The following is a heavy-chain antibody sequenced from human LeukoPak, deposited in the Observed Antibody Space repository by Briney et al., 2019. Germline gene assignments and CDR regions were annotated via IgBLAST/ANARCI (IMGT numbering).Heavy chain of an antibody. Sequence: GGSLRLSCVASGFDFENYYMSWVHQAPGKGLEWVADIRHDGSEQYNVDSVKGRFTISRDIAKNSLFLQMNSLTAEDTAVYYCARDGSGSDFSLDYWGQGTLVTVSS. D-gene: IGHD3-10*01. CDR2: IRHDGSEQ. J-gene: IGHJ4*02. CDR3: ARDGSGSDFSLDY. CDR1: GFDFENYY. V-gene: IGHV3-7*01.